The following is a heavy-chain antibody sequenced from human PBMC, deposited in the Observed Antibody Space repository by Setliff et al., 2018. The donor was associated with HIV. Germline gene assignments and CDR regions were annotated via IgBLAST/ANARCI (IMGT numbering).Heavy chain of an antibody. CDR2: ISSSSYYI. CDR1: GFTFSTYT. CDR3: ARDKRYDSIGWVDY. V-gene: IGHV3-21*01. D-gene: IGHD3-22*01. J-gene: IGHJ4*02. Sequence: GGSLRLSCAASGFTFSTYTMNWVRQAPGKGLEWVSSISSSSYYIYYADSLEGRFTISRDNAQNSLFLQMNSLRAEDTAVYYCARDKRYDSIGWVDYWGQGTLVTVSS.